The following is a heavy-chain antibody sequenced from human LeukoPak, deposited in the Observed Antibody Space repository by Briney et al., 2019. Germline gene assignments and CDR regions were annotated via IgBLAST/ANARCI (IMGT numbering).Heavy chain of an antibody. CDR1: GYTFTSYG. J-gene: IGHJ4*02. V-gene: IGHV1-18*01. Sequence: ASVKVSCKASGYTFTSYGISWVRQAPGQGLEWMGWISAYNGNTNYALKLQGRVTMTTDTSTSTAYMELRSLRSDDTAVYYCARRLGYCSSTSCPSDYWGQGTLVTVSS. CDR3: ARRLGYCSSTSCPSDY. CDR2: ISAYNGNT. D-gene: IGHD2-2*01.